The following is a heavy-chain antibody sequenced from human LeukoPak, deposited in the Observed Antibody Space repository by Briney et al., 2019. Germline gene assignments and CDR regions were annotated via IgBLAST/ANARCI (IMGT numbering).Heavy chain of an antibody. CDR2: IYYSGST. Sequence: KSSETLSLTCTVSGGSISSYYWSWIRQPPGKGLEWIGYIYYSGSTNYNPSLKSRVTISVDTSKNQFSLKLSSVTAADTAVYYCASIGTTVTTFDFWGQGTLVTVSS. CDR3: ASIGTTVTTFDF. CDR1: GGSISSYY. D-gene: IGHD4-17*01. J-gene: IGHJ4*02. V-gene: IGHV4-59*01.